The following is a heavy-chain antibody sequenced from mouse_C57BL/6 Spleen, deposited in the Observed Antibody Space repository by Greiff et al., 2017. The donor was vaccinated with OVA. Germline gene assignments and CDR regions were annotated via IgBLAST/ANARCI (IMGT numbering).Heavy chain of an antibody. V-gene: IGHV5-15*01. CDR3: ASTAQAKDYAMDY. D-gene: IGHD3-2*02. CDR2: ISNLAYSI. CDR1: GFTFSDYG. J-gene: IGHJ4*01. Sequence: EVKLMDSGGGLVQPGGSLKLSCAASGFTFSDYGMAWVRQAPRKGPEWVAFISNLAYSIYYADTVTGRFTISRENAKNTLYLAMSSLRSEDTAMYYCASTAQAKDYAMDYWGQGTSVTVSS.